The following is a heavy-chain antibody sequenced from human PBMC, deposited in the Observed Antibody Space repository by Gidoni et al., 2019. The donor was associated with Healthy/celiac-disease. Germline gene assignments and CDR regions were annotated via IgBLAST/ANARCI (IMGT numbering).Heavy chain of an antibody. CDR3: ATLGYYYDSSGYYFD. CDR1: GDTLTELS. D-gene: IGHD3-22*01. Sequence: QVQLVQSGAEAKKPGASVKVSGKVSGDTLTELSMHWVRPAPGKGLEWMGGFDPEDGETIYAPKFQGRVTMTEDTSTDTAYMELSSLRSEDTAVYYCATLGYYYDSSGYYFDWGQGTLVTVSS. V-gene: IGHV1-24*01. CDR2: FDPEDGET. J-gene: IGHJ4*02.